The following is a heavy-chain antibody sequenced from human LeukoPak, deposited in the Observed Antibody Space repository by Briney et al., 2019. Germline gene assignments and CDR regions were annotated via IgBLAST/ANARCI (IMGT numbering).Heavy chain of an antibody. J-gene: IGHJ4*02. D-gene: IGHD2-8*01. CDR1: GYSFTNYG. Sequence: VASVKVSCKASGYSFTNYGFTWVRQAPGQGLEWMGWINANNGNTNYAQRLQGKVTMTIDTSTNTAYMELRSLRSDDTAVYYCARAAPRDCTNGICWVDYWGQGTLVAVSS. CDR3: ARAAPRDCTNGICWVDY. V-gene: IGHV1-18*01. CDR2: INANNGNT.